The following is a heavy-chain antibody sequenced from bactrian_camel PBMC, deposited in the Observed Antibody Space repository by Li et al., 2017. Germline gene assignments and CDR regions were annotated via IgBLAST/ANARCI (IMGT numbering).Heavy chain of an antibody. CDR2: ISDGST. CDR3: AKLREGTWYGGFAS. CDR1: GLTFDVPP. Sequence: HVQLVESGGGSVQAGGNLTLSCTASGLTFDVPPVGWYRQAPGSKCELVSSISDGSTYYADSVKGRFTISQDRAKNTVYLQMNSLKTEDTATYYCAKLREGTWYGGFASWGQGTQVTVS. D-gene: IGHD6*01. V-gene: IGHV3S63*01. J-gene: IGHJ6*01.